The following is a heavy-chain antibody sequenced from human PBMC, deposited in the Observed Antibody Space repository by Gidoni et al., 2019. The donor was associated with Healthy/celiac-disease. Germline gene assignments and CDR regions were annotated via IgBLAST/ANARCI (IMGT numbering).Heavy chain of an antibody. D-gene: IGHD7-27*01. Sequence: QVQLQQWGAGLLKPSETLSLTCAVYGGSFSGYYWSWIRQPPGKGLEWIGEINHSGSTNYNPSLKSRVTISVDTSKNQFSLKLSSVTAADTAVYYCARVGRRTGDQGRDYFDYWGQGTLVTVSS. V-gene: IGHV4-34*01. CDR3: ARVGRRTGDQGRDYFDY. J-gene: IGHJ4*02. CDR2: INHSGST. CDR1: GGSFSGYY.